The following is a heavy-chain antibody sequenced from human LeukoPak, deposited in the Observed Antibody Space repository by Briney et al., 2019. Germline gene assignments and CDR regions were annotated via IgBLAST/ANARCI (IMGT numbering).Heavy chain of an antibody. CDR2: INHSGST. D-gene: IGHD3-10*01. V-gene: IGHV4-34*01. J-gene: IGHJ4*02. CDR1: GGSFSGYY. Sequence: PSETLSLTCAVYGGSFSGYYWSWIRQTPGKGLEWIGEINHSGSTNYNPSLKSRVTISVDTSKNQFSLKLSSVTAADTAVYYCARVAGVLWFGEFPFDYWGQGTLVTVSS. CDR3: ARVAGVLWFGEFPFDY.